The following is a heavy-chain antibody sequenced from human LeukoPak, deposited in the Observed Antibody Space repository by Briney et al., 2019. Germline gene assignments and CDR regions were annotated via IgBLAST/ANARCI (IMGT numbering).Heavy chain of an antibody. CDR3: AKDTGSPADAITMEDNAFDI. CDR1: GFTFSSYA. J-gene: IGHJ3*02. V-gene: IGHV3-9*01. Sequence: GGSLRLSCAASGFTFSSYAMHWVRQAPGKGLEWVSGISWSSGIIGYADSVKGRFTISRDNAKNSLYLQMESLRAEDTAVYYCAKDTGSPADAITMEDNAFDIWGQGTMVTVSS. D-gene: IGHD3-3*01. CDR2: ISWSSGII.